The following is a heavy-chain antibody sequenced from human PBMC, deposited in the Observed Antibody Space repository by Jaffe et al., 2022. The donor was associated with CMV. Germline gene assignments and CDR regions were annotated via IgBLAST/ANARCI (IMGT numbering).Heavy chain of an antibody. V-gene: IGHV4-39*01. J-gene: IGHJ6*02. D-gene: IGHD3-3*02. Sequence: QLQLQESGPGLVKPSETLSLTCTVSGGSISSSSYYWGWIRQPPGKGLEWIGSIYYSGSTYYNPSLKSRVTISVDTSKNQFSLKLSSVTAADTAVYYCARAHSEHFWSGYYMDVWGQGTTVTVSS. CDR3: ARAHSEHFWSGYYMDV. CDR1: GGSISSSSYY. CDR2: IYYSGST.